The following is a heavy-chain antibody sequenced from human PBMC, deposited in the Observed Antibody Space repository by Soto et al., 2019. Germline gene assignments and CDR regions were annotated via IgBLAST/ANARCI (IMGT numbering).Heavy chain of an antibody. V-gene: IGHV3-66*01. Sequence: EVQLVESGGGLVQPGGSLRLSCAASGFTVSNFCMSWVCQAPGKGLEWVSVIDSGGSTYYADSVRARFTISRDNSKNTMYLQMNSLRVEDTAVYYCARDGSGRPEEYWGQGTLVTVSS. CDR1: GFTVSNFC. J-gene: IGHJ4*02. D-gene: IGHD3-10*01. CDR3: ARDGSGRPEEY. CDR2: IDSGGST.